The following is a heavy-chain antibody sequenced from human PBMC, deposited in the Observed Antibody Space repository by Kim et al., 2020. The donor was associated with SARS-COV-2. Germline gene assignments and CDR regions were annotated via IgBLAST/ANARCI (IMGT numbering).Heavy chain of an antibody. CDR2: ISSSGSTI. V-gene: IGHV3-48*03. CDR3: ARDRGWGILTGPFDY. J-gene: IGHJ4*02. Sequence: GGSLRLSCAASGFTFSSYEMNWVRQAPGKGLEWVSYISSSGSTIYYADSVKGRFTISRDNAKNSLYLQMNSLRAEDTAVYYCARDRGWGILTGPFDYWGQGTLVTVSS. D-gene: IGHD3-9*01. CDR1: GFTFSSYE.